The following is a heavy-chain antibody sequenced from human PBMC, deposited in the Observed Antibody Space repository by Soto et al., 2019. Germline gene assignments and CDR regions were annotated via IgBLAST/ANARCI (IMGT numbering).Heavy chain of an antibody. D-gene: IGHD2-15*01. J-gene: IGHJ6*02. Sequence: EGSLRLSCAASGFTFSNYGMHWVRQAPGRGLEWVAVISYDARTKYYADSVKGRFTISRDKSKNTLYLQMSSLSAEDTAVYYCAKEVVVVADPPVEGVDVWGQGTTVTVSS. CDR1: GFTFSNYG. CDR3: AKEVVVVADPPVEGVDV. V-gene: IGHV3-30*18. CDR2: ISYDARTK.